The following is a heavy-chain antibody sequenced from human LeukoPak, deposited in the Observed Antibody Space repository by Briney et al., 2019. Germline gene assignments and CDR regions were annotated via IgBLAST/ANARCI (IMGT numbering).Heavy chain of an antibody. CDR3: ARVPHGETVFGVVLYWLDP. CDR1: GYSMRSGYY. D-gene: IGHD3-3*01. V-gene: IGHV4-38-2*02. CDR2: TYHSGST. Sequence: SETLSLTCTVSGYSMRSGYYWGWIRQPPGKGLEGIGSTYHSGSTNYNPSLKSRVTISVDTSKNQFSLKLNSVTAADTAVYYCARVPHGETVFGVVLYWLDPWGQGTLITVFS. J-gene: IGHJ5*02.